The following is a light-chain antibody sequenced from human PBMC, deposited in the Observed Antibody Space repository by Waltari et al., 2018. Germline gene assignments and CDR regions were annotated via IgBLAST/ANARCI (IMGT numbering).Light chain of an antibody. CDR2: DVS. J-gene: IGLJ2*01. V-gene: IGLV2-23*02. CDR3: CSYAGSSTYVV. CDR1: SSDVGGYNY. Sequence: QSALTQPASVSGSPGQSSTLSCTGTSSDVGGYNYVSWYQQHPGTAPKLMIYDVSKRPSGVSNRCSGSKSGNTASLTISGLQAEDEADYYCCSYAGSSTYVVFGGGTKLTVL.